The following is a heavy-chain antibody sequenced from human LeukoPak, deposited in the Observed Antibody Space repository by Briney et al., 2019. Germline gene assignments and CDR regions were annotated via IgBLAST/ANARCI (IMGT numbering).Heavy chain of an antibody. D-gene: IGHD3-16*02. CDR3: AKDLSSNDYVWGSYRFEVFDY. V-gene: IGHV3-23*01. CDR1: GFTFSSYW. Sequence: GGSLRLSCAASGFTFSSYWMSWVRQAPGKGLEWVSAISGSGGSTYYADSVKGRFTISRDNSKNTLYLQMNSLRAEDTAVYYCAKDLSSNDYVWGSYRFEVFDYWGQGTLVTVSS. J-gene: IGHJ4*02. CDR2: ISGSGGST.